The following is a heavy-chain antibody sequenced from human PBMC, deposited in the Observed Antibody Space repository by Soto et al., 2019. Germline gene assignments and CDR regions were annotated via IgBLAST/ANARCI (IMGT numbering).Heavy chain of an antibody. CDR2: ISANNDHT. J-gene: IGHJ4*02. V-gene: IGHV1-18*01. CDR3: ARGTYFDY. CDR1: GYTLNTYG. Sequence: QVQLVQSGAEVKKPGASVKVSCKASGYTLNTYGITWVRQAPGQGLEWLGWISANNDHTNYPQKLQGRVTMTTDTSSSTASRELRSLTSDDTAVYYCARGTYFDYWGQGTLVTVSS.